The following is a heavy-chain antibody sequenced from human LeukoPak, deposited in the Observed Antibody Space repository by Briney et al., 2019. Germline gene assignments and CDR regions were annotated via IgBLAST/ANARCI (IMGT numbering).Heavy chain of an antibody. D-gene: IGHD2-21*01. Sequence: GGSLRLSCVVSGFTFSHYWMSWVRQAPGKGLEWVANIKDIGAEKYYLDSVKGRFTISRDNAKNSLYLEMNSLRAEDTALYYCARRHHLAYSSSSDWHFDLWGRGTLVTVSS. V-gene: IGHV3-7*01. CDR2: IKDIGAEK. CDR1: GFTFSHYW. CDR3: ARRHHLAYSSSSDWHFDL. J-gene: IGHJ2*01.